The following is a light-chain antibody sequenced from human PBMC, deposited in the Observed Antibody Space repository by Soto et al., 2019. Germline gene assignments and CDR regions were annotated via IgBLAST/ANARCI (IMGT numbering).Light chain of an antibody. CDR3: TSYTTSSTLYV. CDR2: EIR. J-gene: IGLJ1*01. CDR1: SSDVGGYNY. Sequence: QSVLTQPASVSGSPGQSITISCTGTSSDVGGYNYVSWYQQHPGEAPKLMIYEIRNRPSGVSNRFSGSKSGNTASLTISGLQAEDVADYYCTSYTTSSTLYVFGTGTKVTVL. V-gene: IGLV2-14*01.